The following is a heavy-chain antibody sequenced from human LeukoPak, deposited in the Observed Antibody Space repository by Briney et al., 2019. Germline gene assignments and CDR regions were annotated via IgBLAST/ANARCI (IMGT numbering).Heavy chain of an antibody. D-gene: IGHD6-13*01. CDR3: AKDASSSWPPVNWFDP. Sequence: GGSLRLSCAASGFTFSSYAMSWVRQAPGKGLEWVSAISGSGGSTYYADSVKGRFTISRDNSKNTLYLQMNSLRAEDTAVYYCAKDASSSWPPVNWFDPWGQGTLVTVSS. J-gene: IGHJ5*02. CDR2: ISGSGGST. CDR1: GFTFSSYA. V-gene: IGHV3-23*01.